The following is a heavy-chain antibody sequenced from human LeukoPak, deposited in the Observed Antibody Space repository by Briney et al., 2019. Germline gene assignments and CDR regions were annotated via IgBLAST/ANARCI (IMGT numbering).Heavy chain of an antibody. V-gene: IGHV3-30*18. CDR3: AKSYCSGGSCYSWSVDY. CDR2: IAYDGSTK. Sequence: GGSLRLSCAASGVTFTAYPMTWVRQAPGKGLEWVAVIAYDGSTKYYADSVKGRFTISRDNSHNTVDLQMNSQTAEDMAVYFCAKSYCSGGSCYSWSVDYWGQGTLVTVSP. D-gene: IGHD2-15*01. J-gene: IGHJ4*02. CDR1: GVTFTAYP.